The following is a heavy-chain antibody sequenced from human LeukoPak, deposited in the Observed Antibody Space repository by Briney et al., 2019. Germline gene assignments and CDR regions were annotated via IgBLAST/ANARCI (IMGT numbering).Heavy chain of an antibody. J-gene: IGHJ5*02. CDR3: ATDRQLRGLPEAGFDP. D-gene: IGHD4-17*01. CDR2: FDPEDGET. Sequence: GASVKVPCKVSGYTLTELSMHWVRQAPGKGLEWMGGFDPEDGETIYAQKFQGRVTMTEDTSTDTAYMELSSLRSEDTAVYYCATDRQLRGLPEAGFDPWGQGTLVTVSS. CDR1: GYTLTELS. V-gene: IGHV1-24*01.